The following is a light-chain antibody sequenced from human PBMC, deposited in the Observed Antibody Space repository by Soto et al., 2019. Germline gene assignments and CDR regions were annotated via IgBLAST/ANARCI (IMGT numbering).Light chain of an antibody. Sequence: DIVMTQSPDSLAVSLGERATIDCKSSQSLFYSPNNKNYLAWYQQKPGQPPKLLIYWASTRESGVPDRFTGGGSGTEFTLTISILQAEDVAVYYCQQYYDAPQTFGRGTKVEIK. J-gene: IGKJ1*01. CDR1: QSLFYSPNNKNY. CDR2: WAS. CDR3: QQYYDAPQT. V-gene: IGKV4-1*01.